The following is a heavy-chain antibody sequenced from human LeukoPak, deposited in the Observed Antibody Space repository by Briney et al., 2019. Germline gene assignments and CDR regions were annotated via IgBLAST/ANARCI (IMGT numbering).Heavy chain of an antibody. CDR1: GGSFSGYY. J-gene: IGHJ6*02. CDR3: ARVSGFYYYGSGTANYYYYGMDV. CDR2: INHSGST. V-gene: IGHV4-34*01. D-gene: IGHD3-10*01. Sequence: PSETLFLTCAVYGGSFSGYYWSWIRQTPGKGLEWIGEINHSGSTNYNPSLKSRVTISVDTSKNQFSLKLSSVTAADTAVYYCARVSGFYYYGSGTANYYYYGMDVWGQGTTVTVSS.